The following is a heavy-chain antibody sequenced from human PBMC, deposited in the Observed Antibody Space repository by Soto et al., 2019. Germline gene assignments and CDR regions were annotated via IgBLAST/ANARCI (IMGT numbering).Heavy chain of an antibody. V-gene: IGHV3-23*01. D-gene: IGHD2-21*01. CDR3: AKEMIASTLADFLDY. CDR1: GFTFSNYG. CDR2: ISGSGGRT. Sequence: EVQLLESGGGLIQPGGSLRLSCEASGFTFSNYGMTWVRLAPGKGLEWVSTISGSGGRTFYADPVKGRFTISRDNSKNTLYLQMNSLRAEDTVVYYCAKEMIASTLADFLDYWGQGTLVTVSS. J-gene: IGHJ4*02.